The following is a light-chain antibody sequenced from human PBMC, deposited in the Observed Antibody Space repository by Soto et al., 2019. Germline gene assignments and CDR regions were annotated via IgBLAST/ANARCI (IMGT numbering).Light chain of an antibody. CDR1: SSDVGGYNY. CDR2: EVS. CDR3: SSFTSINTRV. J-gene: IGLJ3*02. V-gene: IGLV2-14*01. Sequence: QSALTQPASVSGSPGQSITISCTGTSSDVGGYNYVSWYQQHPGKAPKLMIYEVSNRPSGVSNRFSGSKSGNTASLTISGLQTEAEADYYCSSFTSINTRVFGGGTKLTVL.